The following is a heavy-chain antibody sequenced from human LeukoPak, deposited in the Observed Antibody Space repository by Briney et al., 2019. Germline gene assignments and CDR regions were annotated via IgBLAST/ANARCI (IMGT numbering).Heavy chain of an antibody. CDR1: GFTFSTYS. Sequence: GGSLRLSCAASGFTFSTYSMSWVRQAPGKWLEWVATIDVTTGMSYYADSVKGRFTISRDNFQNTLFLQLNNLRVDDTAVYYCVRDRRHDDSTGYYYVGFDSWGQGILVTVSS. CDR3: VRDRRHDDSTGYYYVGFDS. V-gene: IGHV3-23*01. J-gene: IGHJ4*02. CDR2: IDVTTGMS. D-gene: IGHD3-22*01.